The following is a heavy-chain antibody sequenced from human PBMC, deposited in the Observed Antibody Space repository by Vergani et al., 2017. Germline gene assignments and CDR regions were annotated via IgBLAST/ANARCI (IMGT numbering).Heavy chain of an antibody. J-gene: IGHJ6*02. D-gene: IGHD2-15*01. CDR1: GYTFIGYY. CDR2: ISPNSGGT. Sequence: QVQLVQSGAEVKKPGASVKVSCKASGYTFIGYYMHWVRQAPGQGLEWMGWISPNSGGTNYAQKFQGRVTMTRDTSISTAYMELSRLRSDDTAVYYCSCSRSLDYYYGMDVWGQGTTVTVSS. CDR3: SCSRSLDYYYGMDV. V-gene: IGHV1-2*02.